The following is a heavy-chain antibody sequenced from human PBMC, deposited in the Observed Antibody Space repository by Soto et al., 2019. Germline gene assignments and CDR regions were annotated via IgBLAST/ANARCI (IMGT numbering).Heavy chain of an antibody. J-gene: IGHJ4*02. V-gene: IGHV1-69*06. CDR3: GRVPRYSFPTSDSLDQ. CDR2: STPILRET. Sequence: QVHLVQSGTEVRSPGSSVTVSCKVSGGTFSTYTISWVRQAPGQDRQWMGGSTPILRETTYAQNFQGRVSITADISATTAYMELSDLTSEDTAVYFCGRVPRYSFPTSDSLDQWGQGTRVTVSS. D-gene: IGHD5-18*01. CDR1: GGTFSTYT.